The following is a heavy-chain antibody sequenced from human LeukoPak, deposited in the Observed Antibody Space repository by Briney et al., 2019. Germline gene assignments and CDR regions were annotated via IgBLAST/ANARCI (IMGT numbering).Heavy chain of an antibody. CDR2: MNPNSGNT. J-gene: IGHJ5*02. CDR1: GYTFTSYD. Sequence: ASXXVSCKASGYTFTSYDINWVRQATGQGLEWMGWMNPNSGNTGYAQKFQGRVTITRNTSISTAYMELSSLRSEDTAVYYCARGLVVAGNWFDPWGQGTLVTVSS. D-gene: IGHD6-19*01. CDR3: ARGLVVAGNWFDP. V-gene: IGHV1-8*01.